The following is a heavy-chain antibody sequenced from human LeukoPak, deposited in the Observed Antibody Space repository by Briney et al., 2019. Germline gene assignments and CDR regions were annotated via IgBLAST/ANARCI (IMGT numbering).Heavy chain of an antibody. V-gene: IGHV3-53*01. CDR3: VGWNDERWVDY. CDR1: GSTVGSNY. Sequence: GGSLRLSCAASGSTVGSNYMSWVRQAPGKGLEWVSVIYSGGSTYYADSVKGRFTISRDNSKNTLYLQMNSLRAEDTAVYYCVGWNDERWVDYWGQGTLVTVSS. J-gene: IGHJ4*02. D-gene: IGHD1-1*01. CDR2: IYSGGST.